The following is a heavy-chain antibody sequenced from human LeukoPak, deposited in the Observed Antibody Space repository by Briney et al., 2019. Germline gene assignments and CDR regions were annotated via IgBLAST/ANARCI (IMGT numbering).Heavy chain of an antibody. CDR3: ARVQITSMVRGLNLHYFDY. D-gene: IGHD3-10*01. CDR2: INHSGST. V-gene: IGHV4-34*01. CDR1: GGSLSGYY. Sequence: PSETLSLTCAVYGGSLSGYYWSWIRQPPGKGLEWIGEINHSGSTNYNPSLKSRVTISVDTSKNQFSLKLSSVTAADTAVYYCARVQITSMVRGLNLHYFDYWGQGTLVTVSS. J-gene: IGHJ4*02.